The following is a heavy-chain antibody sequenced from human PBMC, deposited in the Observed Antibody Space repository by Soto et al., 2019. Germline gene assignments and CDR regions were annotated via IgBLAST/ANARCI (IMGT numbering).Heavy chain of an antibody. CDR2: ISGSGGGT. CDR3: ATWHEREHAFDV. CDR1: GFTFNGYP. V-gene: IGHV3-23*01. Sequence: EVQLLESGGGLVQPGGSLRLACAASGFTFNGYPMSWVRQAPGKGLEWVSRISGSGGGTSYADSVQGRFTISSDSSKTTVYLQMNDLRPDDTAVYYCATWHEREHAFDVWGQGTTVTISS. D-gene: IGHD1-1*01. J-gene: IGHJ3*01.